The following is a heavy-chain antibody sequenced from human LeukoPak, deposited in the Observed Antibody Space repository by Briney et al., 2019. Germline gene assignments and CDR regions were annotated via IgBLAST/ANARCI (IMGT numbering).Heavy chain of an antibody. CDR2: IYYSGST. D-gene: IGHD1-26*01. J-gene: IGHJ4*02. CDR3: ARHGRWDSGTYSFDY. CDR1: GGSISSGGYY. V-gene: IGHV4-31*03. Sequence: SQTLPLTCTVSGGSISSGGYYWSWIRQHPGKGLEWIGYIYYSGSTTYNPSLKSRVTISVDTSKNQFSLKLTAVTAADTAVYYCARHGRWDSGTYSFDYWGQGTLVTVSS.